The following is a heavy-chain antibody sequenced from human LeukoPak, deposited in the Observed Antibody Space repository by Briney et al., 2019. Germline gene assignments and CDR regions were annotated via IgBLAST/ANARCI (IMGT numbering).Heavy chain of an antibody. J-gene: IGHJ4*02. V-gene: IGHV4-59*01. Sequence: PSETLSLTCTVSGGSIRSYYWSWVRQPPGKGLEWIGYIYYSGSTNYNPSLKSRVSISVDTSKNQFSLKLSSVTAADTAVYYCARTGSTVTMLYPFDHWGQGTLVTVSS. CDR2: IYYSGST. D-gene: IGHD4-17*01. CDR1: GGSIRSYY. CDR3: ARTGSTVTMLYPFDH.